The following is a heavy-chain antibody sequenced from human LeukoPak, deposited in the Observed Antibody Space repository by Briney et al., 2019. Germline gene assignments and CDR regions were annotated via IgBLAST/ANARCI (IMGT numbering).Heavy chain of an antibody. J-gene: IGHJ4*02. D-gene: IGHD1-26*01. CDR3: ARERSGSYYAFYY. CDR1: GYTFTSYA. Sequence: GASVKVSCKASGYTFTSYAMNWVRQAAGKGLAWMGWINTNTGNPTYAQGFTGRFVFSLDTSVSTAYLQISSLKAEDTAVYYCARERSGSYYAFYYWGQGTLVTVSS. CDR2: INTNTGNP. V-gene: IGHV7-4-1*02.